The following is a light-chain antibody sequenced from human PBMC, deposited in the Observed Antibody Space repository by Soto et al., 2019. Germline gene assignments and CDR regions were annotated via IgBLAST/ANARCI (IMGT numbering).Light chain of an antibody. V-gene: IGKV1-9*01. Sequence: IRLTLTPSSLSTSVGDRVTITCRASQGISSYLAWYQQKPGKAPKLLIYAASTLQSGVPSRFSGSGSGTDFTLTISSLQPEDFATYYCQQLNSYPSTFGQGTLLEIK. CDR2: AAS. CDR1: QGISSY. CDR3: QQLNSYPST. J-gene: IGKJ5*01.